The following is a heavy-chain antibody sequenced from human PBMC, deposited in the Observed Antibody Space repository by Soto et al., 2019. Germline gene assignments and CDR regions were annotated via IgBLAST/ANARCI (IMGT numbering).Heavy chain of an antibody. Sequence: EVQLVESGGGLVQPGRSLRLSCAASGFSFDEYGMHWVRQGPGKGLEWVSGISWNSGTIGYADSVKGRFTISRDNAKKSQYLQMNSLRGEDTALYYCAKSTGGTANGMDVWGQGTTVTVSS. CDR3: AKSTGGTANGMDV. CDR1: GFSFDEYG. CDR2: ISWNSGTI. D-gene: IGHD2-8*02. J-gene: IGHJ6*02. V-gene: IGHV3-9*01.